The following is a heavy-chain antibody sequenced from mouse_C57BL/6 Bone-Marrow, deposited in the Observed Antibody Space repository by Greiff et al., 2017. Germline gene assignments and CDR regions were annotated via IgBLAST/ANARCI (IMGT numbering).Heavy chain of an antibody. Sequence: EVQLVESGGDLVKPGGSLKLSCAASGFTFSSYGMSWVRQTPDKRLEWVATISSGGSYTYYPESVKGRFTIARDNATNTLYLQMSSMKSEDTAMYYCARTYGIYGYFDVWGTGTTVTVSS. D-gene: IGHD2-1*01. V-gene: IGHV5-6*01. CDR3: ARTYGIYGYFDV. J-gene: IGHJ1*03. CDR1: GFTFSSYG. CDR2: ISSGGSYT.